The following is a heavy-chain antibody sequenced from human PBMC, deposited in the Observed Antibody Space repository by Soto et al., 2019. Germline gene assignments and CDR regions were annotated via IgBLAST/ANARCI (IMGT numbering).Heavy chain of an antibody. D-gene: IGHD3-22*01. Sequence: EVQLVESGGGLVQPGGSLRLSCAVSGFTVSHNYMSWVRQAPGKGLEWVSVIYSGGSTYYAVSVKGRFTISRDNSKNTLYLQMNSLRAEDTAVYYCAKDMSVVGTTWYDFYYWGQGTLVTVSS. J-gene: IGHJ4*02. V-gene: IGHV3-66*01. CDR3: AKDMSVVGTTWYDFYY. CDR1: GFTVSHNY. CDR2: IYSGGST.